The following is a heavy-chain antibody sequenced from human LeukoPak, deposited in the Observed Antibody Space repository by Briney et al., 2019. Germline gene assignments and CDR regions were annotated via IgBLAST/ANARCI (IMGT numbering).Heavy chain of an antibody. CDR3: ARHRFAVIVPAGGMDV. J-gene: IGHJ6*02. D-gene: IGHD2-2*01. V-gene: IGHV4-59*08. CDR1: GGSIRGYY. CDR2: IYYNGTT. Sequence: LSETLSLTCTVSGGSIRGYYWSWLRQSPGKGLEWIGYIYYNGTTDYNPSLKSRVTISVDTSKNQFSLKLSSVTAADTAVYYCARHRFAVIVPAGGMDVWGLGTTVTVSS.